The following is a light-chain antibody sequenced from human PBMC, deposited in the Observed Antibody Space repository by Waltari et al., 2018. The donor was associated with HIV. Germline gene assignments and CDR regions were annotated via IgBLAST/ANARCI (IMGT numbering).Light chain of an antibody. Sequence: DIQMTQSPSFLSASVGDTITITCRASQDIHNFLNWYQQQPGRAPKLLISAASRLPSGVPARFSCHASATEYPLTIRHLPPEEYATYYCLQTGAIPLTFGPGTKVDIK. CDR2: AAS. V-gene: IGKV1-39*01. CDR3: LQTGAIPLT. J-gene: IGKJ3*01. CDR1: QDIHNF.